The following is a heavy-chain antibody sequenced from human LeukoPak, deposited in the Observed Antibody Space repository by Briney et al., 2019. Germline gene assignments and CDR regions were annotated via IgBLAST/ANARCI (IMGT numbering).Heavy chain of an antibody. V-gene: IGHV4-4*07. CDR2: IYTSGST. CDR3: ARSQDYYGSGSYYRGYNWFDP. Sequence: KPSETLSLTCTVSGYSISSGYYCSWIRQPAGKGLEWIGRIYTSGSTNYNPSLKSRVTMSVDTSKNQFSLKLSSVTAADTAVYYCARSQDYYGSGSYYRGYNWFDPWGQGTLVTVSS. D-gene: IGHD3-10*01. CDR1: GYSISSGYY. J-gene: IGHJ5*02.